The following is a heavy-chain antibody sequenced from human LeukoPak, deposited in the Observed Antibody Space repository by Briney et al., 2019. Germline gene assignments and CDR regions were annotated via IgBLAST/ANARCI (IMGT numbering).Heavy chain of an antibody. CDR1: GYTLTELS. Sequence: ASVKVSCKVSGYTLTELSMHWVRQAPGKGLEWMGGFDPEDGETIYAQKFQGRVTMTEDTSTSTAYMELRSLRSDDTAVYYCARDSPPQLGLDPWGQGTLVTVSS. CDR2: FDPEDGET. J-gene: IGHJ5*02. CDR3: ARDSPPQLGLDP. V-gene: IGHV1-24*01. D-gene: IGHD6-6*01.